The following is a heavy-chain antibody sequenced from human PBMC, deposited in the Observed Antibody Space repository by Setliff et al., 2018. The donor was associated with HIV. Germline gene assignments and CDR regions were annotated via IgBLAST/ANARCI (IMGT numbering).Heavy chain of an antibody. CDR1: GGSLSSYY. CDR3: ARVYYFDSSGYYQRGDDFDI. V-gene: IGHV4-59*01. CDR2: IYDSGSP. J-gene: IGHJ3*02. D-gene: IGHD3-22*01. Sequence: PSETLSLTCTVSGGSLSSYYWGWIRPPPGKGLEWLGYIYDSGSPKYNPSLKSRVTISIDTSKSQISLKLTSVTAADTAMSHCARVYYFDSSGYYQRGDDFDIWGQGTMVTVSS.